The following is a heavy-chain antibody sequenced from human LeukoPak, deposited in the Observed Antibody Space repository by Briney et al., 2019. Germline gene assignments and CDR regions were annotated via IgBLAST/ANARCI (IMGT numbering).Heavy chain of an antibody. D-gene: IGHD2-2*01. CDR3: ARAVAYCSSTSCGARYFDY. V-gene: IGHV3-21*01. J-gene: IGHJ4*02. Sequence: GGSLRLSCAASGFTFSSYSMNWVRQAPGKGLEWVSSISSSSSCIYYADSVKGRFTISRDNAKNSLYLQMNSLRAEDTAVYYCARAVAYCSSTSCGARYFDYWGQGTLVTVSS. CDR1: GFTFSSYS. CDR2: ISSSSSCI.